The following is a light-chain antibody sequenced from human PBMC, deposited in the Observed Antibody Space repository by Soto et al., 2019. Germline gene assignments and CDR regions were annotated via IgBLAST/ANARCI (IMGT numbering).Light chain of an antibody. CDR3: QQYNDWPIT. CDR2: RAA. V-gene: IGKV3-15*01. J-gene: IGKJ5*01. Sequence: EVVLTQSPATLTLSPGETSTLSCRASQGVSSLLGWYQQRPGQAPSLLIYRAASRDTGISCRFGGSGSGTQFTLTITSLQSEDFGVYYCQQYNDWPITFGQGTRLEIK. CDR1: QGVSSL.